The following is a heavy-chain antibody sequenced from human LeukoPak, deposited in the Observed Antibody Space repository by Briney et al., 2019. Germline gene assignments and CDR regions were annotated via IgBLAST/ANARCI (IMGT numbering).Heavy chain of an antibody. V-gene: IGHV1-69*05. D-gene: IGHD6-13*01. J-gene: IGHJ4*02. CDR3: ARGKGIAAAGSYDY. CDR1: GGTFSSYA. CDR2: IIPIFGTA. Sequence: GASVKVSCKASGGTFSSYAISWVRQAPGQGLEWMGGIIPIFGTANYAQKFQGRVTITTDESTSTAYMELSSLRSEDTAVYYCARGKGIAAAGSYDYWGQGTLVTVSS.